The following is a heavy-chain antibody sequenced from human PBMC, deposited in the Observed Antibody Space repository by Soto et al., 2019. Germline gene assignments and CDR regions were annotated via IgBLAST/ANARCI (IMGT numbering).Heavy chain of an antibody. D-gene: IGHD5-12*01. J-gene: IGHJ6*02. CDR3: ARDPVATIPPYYYYYGMDV. CDR1: GYTFTSYG. CDR2: ISAYNGNT. V-gene: IGHV1-18*01. Sequence: QVQLVQSGAEVKKPGASVKVSCKASGYTFTSYGISWVRQAPGQGLEWMGWISAYNGNTNYAQKLQGRVTMTTDTATSTAYMELRSLRSDDTAVYYCARDPVATIPPYYYYYGMDVWGQGTTVTVSS.